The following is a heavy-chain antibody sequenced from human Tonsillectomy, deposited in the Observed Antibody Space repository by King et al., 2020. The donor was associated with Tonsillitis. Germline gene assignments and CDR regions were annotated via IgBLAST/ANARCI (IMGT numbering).Heavy chain of an antibody. D-gene: IGHD3-16*01. V-gene: IGHV4-39*01. CDR1: VGSISSSSYY. J-gene: IGHJ4*02. Sequence: QLQESGPGLVKPSETLSLTCTVSVGSISSSSYYWGCIRQPPGKWLEWIGSIYYSGSTYYNPSLKSRVTISVDTSKNQFSLKLSSVSAADTAVYYCARAGSDYVWGSTDYWGQGTLVTVSS. CDR2: IYYSGST. CDR3: ARAGSDYVWGSTDY.